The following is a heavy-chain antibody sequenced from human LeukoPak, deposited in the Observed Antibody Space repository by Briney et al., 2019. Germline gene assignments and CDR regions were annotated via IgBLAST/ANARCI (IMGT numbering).Heavy chain of an antibody. D-gene: IGHD3-22*01. Sequence: GGSLRLSCAASGFTVSSNYMSWVRQAPGKWLEWVSVIYSGGSTYYADSVKGRFTISRDNSKNTLYLQMNSLRAEDTAVYYCATPHSDSSGYFDYWGQGTLVTVFS. CDR1: GFTVSSNY. CDR2: IYSGGST. J-gene: IGHJ4*02. V-gene: IGHV3-53*01. CDR3: ATPHSDSSGYFDY.